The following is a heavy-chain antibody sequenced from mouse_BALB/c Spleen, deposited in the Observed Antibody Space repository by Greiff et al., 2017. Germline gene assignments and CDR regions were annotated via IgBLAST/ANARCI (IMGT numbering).Heavy chain of an antibody. D-gene: IGHD2-4*01. CDR1: GFTFSSYY. V-gene: IGHV5-6-2*01. Sequence: EVKLVESGGGLVKLGGSLKLSCAASGFTFSSYYMSWVRQTPEKRLELVAAINSNGGSTYYPDTVKGRFTISRDNAKNTLYLQMSSLKSEDTALYYCARYDSFYAMDYWGQGTSVAVSS. CDR2: INSNGGST. J-gene: IGHJ4*01. CDR3: ARYDSFYAMDY.